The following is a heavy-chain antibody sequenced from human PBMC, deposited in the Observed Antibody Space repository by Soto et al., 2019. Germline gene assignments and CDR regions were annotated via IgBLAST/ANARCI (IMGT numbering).Heavy chain of an antibody. CDR2: SYPTGST. CDR1: SGSISSDGYS. D-gene: IGHD3-3*01. V-gene: IGHV4-30-2*01. CDR3: ARGPTFGR. J-gene: IGHJ4*02. Sequence: QLQLQESGSGLVKPSQTLSLTCAVSSGSISSDGYSWSWIRQPPGKVMEWIGYSYPTGSTYHNPSLTSRVTISVDRSTNQLSLKLSSVTAADTALYYCARGPTFGRWGQGTLVTASS.